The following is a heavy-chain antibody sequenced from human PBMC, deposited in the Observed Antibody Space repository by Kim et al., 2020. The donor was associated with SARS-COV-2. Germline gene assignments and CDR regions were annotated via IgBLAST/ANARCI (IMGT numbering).Heavy chain of an antibody. CDR2: ISSNGHRT. D-gene: IGHD5-12*01. CDR1: GFTFSNHS. CDR3: VSGNDVMATSDWHFDV. J-gene: IGHJ2*01. Sequence: GGSLRLSCLASGFTFSNHSMHWVRQGPGKGLEEVSAISSNGHRTYYGDSVRGRFTISRDTSSKTLYLQMGSLRVEDTAIYYCVSGNDVMATSDWHFDVWGRGTLVTVSS. V-gene: IGHV3-64D*06.